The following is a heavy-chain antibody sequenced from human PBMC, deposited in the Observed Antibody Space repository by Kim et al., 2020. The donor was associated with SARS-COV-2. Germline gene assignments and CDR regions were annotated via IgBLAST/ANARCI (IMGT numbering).Heavy chain of an antibody. Sequence: GGSLRLSCAASGFTFGNYAMNWVRQASGQGLEWVSTISASDGSTYYADSVKGRFTISRDNSKNTLYLQMNSLRAEDTAVFYCAKADGSGTYRYSLAIDVWGQGTPVTVSS. CDR1: GFTFGNYA. CDR3: AKADGSGTYRYSLAIDV. CDR2: ISASDGST. V-gene: IGHV3-23*01. J-gene: IGHJ6*02. D-gene: IGHD3-10*01.